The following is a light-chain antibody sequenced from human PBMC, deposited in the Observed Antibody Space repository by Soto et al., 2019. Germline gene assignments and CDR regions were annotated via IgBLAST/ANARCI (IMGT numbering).Light chain of an antibody. CDR3: TSYASSSAYV. V-gene: IGLV2-18*02. Sequence: QSALTQPPSVSGSPGQSVAISCTGTSSDVGGYNRVSWYQQPPGKAPKLLIYDVSNRPSGGSTRFSGCKSGNTASLTISGLQAEDEADYYCTSYASSSAYVFGPGTKVTVL. CDR1: SSDVGGYNR. CDR2: DVS. J-gene: IGLJ1*01.